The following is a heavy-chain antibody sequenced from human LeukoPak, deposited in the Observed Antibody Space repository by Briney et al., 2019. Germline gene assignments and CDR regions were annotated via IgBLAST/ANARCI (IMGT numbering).Heavy chain of an antibody. V-gene: IGHV3-7*04. Sequence: GGSLRLSCAASGFTFSSYWMSWVRQAPGKGLEWVANIKQDGSEKYYVDSVKGRFTISRDNAKNSLYLQMNSLRAEDTAVYYCARVRGSFGVVIRYYMDVWGKGTTVTVSS. CDR2: IKQDGSEK. CDR3: ARVRGSFGVVIRYYMDV. J-gene: IGHJ6*03. CDR1: GFTFSSYW. D-gene: IGHD3-3*01.